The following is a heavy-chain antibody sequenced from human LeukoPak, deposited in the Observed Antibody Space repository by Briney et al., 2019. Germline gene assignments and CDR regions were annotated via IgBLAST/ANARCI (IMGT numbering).Heavy chain of an antibody. V-gene: IGHV1-18*01. CDR1: GYTFTSYG. J-gene: IGHJ5*02. Sequence: ASVKVSCKASGYTFTSYGISWVRQAPEQGLEWMGWISAYNGNTNYAQKLQGRVTMTTDTSTSTAYMELRSLRSDDTAVYYCAREDYCSSTSCYTNWFDPWGQGTLVTVSS. CDR3: AREDYCSSTSCYTNWFDP. CDR2: ISAYNGNT. D-gene: IGHD2-2*02.